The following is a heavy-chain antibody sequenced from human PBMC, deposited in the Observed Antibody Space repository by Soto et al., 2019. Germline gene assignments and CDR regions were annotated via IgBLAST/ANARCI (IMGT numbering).Heavy chain of an antibody. Sequence: SVKVSCKASGFTFTSSAMQWVRQARGQRLEWIGWIVVGSGNTNYAQKFQERVTITRDMSTSTAYMELSSLRSEDTAVYYCAADLDYYDSSGYQPGYYWGQRTLVTVSS. CDR1: GFTFTSSA. V-gene: IGHV1-58*02. J-gene: IGHJ4*02. CDR3: AADLDYYDSSGYQPGYY. D-gene: IGHD3-22*01. CDR2: IVVGSGNT.